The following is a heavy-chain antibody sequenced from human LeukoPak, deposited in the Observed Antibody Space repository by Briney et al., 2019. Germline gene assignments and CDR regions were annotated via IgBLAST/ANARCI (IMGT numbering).Heavy chain of an antibody. J-gene: IGHJ3*02. CDR2: IYYSGST. CDR1: GGPFSGYY. Sequence: SETLSLTCAVYGGPFSGYYWGWIRQPPGKGLEWIGSIYYSGSTYYNPSLKSRVTISVDTSKNQFSLKLSSVTAADTAVYYCHSSGYYSNAFDIWGQGTMVTVSS. CDR3: HSSGYYSNAFDI. D-gene: IGHD3-22*01. V-gene: IGHV4-34*03.